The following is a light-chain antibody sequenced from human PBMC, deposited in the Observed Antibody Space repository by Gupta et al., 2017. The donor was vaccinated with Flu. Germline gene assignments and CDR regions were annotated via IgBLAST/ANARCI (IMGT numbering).Light chain of an antibody. Sequence: QSVLTQPPSVSGAPGQTVTISCTGSSPDIGAGYDVHWSQQLPGTAPKPLIYGNNQRPSGVPDRFSGSMSATSASLALTVPRPEAEADDYCQSQAGGLVGSVFGSGTKLTVL. CDR3: QSQAGGLVGSV. CDR1: SPDIGAGYD. V-gene: IGLV1-40*01. CDR2: GNN. J-gene: IGLJ1*01.